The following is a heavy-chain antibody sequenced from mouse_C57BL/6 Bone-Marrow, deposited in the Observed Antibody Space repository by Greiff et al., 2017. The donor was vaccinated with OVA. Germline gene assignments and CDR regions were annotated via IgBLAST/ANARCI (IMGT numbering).Heavy chain of an antibody. CDR1: GYTFTSYW. D-gene: IGHD1-1*01. V-gene: IGHV1-69*01. CDR3: ARDGTTGVPYWYFDV. J-gene: IGHJ1*03. Sequence: QVQLQQPGAGLVLPGASVKLSCKASGYTFTSYWMHWVRQSPGQGLEWIGEIGPSDSYTNYPQKFKGQSTLTVDKSSSTAYMKLSSLKAEDSAVYYCARDGTTGVPYWYFDVWGTGTTVTVSS. CDR2: IGPSDSYT.